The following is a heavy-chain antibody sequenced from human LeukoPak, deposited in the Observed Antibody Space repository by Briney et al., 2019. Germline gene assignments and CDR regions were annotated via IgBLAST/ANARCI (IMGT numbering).Heavy chain of an antibody. CDR1: AVSINTGAYY. J-gene: IGHJ4*02. V-gene: IGHV4-31*01. CDR3: ARGQTHVDMGFWYFAY. Sequence: SSQTLSPTCTLSAVSINTGAYYCAWIRQHPGKGLEWFEHIYFSGSPSSHPSRKSPSSTSVNTSKNRFSLKLSSVIAADTAVYYCARGQTHVDMGFWYFAYWGEGTLVTVPS. D-gene: IGHD5-12*01. CDR2: IYFSGSP.